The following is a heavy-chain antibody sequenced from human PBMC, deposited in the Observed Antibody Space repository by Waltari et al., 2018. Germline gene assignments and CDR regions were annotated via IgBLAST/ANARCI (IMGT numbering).Heavy chain of an antibody. CDR1: GFTFGDYA. CDR3: TRDELRYFDWLIQDDDMDV. V-gene: IGHV3-49*04. CDR2: IRSKAYGGTT. Sequence: EVQLVESGGGLVQPGRSLRLSCTASGFTFGDYAMSWVRQAPGKGLEWVGFIRSKAYGGTTEYAASVKGRFTISRDDSKSIAYLQMNSLKTEDTAVYYCTRDELRYFDWLIQDDDMDVWGKGTTVTVSS. J-gene: IGHJ6*03. D-gene: IGHD3-9*01.